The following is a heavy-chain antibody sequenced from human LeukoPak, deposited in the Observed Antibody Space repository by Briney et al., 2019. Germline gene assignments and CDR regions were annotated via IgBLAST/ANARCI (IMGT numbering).Heavy chain of an antibody. CDR2: VDYSGTT. J-gene: IGHJ4*02. Sequence: ETLSLTCTVSGGSISSYYWSWIRQPPGKGLEWIGYVDYSGTTKYNPSLRSRVTISVDTSKNQFSLRLSSVTVADTAVFYCARRRYGGSVDYWGQGTLVTVSS. CDR3: ARRRYGGSVDY. CDR1: GGSISSYY. D-gene: IGHD2-15*01. V-gene: IGHV4-59*08.